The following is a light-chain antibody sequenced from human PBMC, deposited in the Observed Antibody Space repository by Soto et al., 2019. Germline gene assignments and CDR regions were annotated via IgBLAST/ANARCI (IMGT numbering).Light chain of an antibody. V-gene: IGKV3-20*01. CDR2: GAS. CDR3: QQDGTSPGT. CDR1: HSITNNY. J-gene: IGKJ5*01. Sequence: EIVLTQSPGTLTLSPGERATLSCRASHSITNNYLAWYQQQPGQAPRLLIFGASNRATGIPDRFSGSGSGTDFTLTISRLEPEDFAVYSCQQDGTSPGTFGQGTRLEIE.